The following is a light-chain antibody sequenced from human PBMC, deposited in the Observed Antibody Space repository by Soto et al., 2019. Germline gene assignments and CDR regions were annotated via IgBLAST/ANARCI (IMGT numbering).Light chain of an antibody. CDR1: QSILYSSNNKNY. CDR3: QQYYSLPFT. J-gene: IGKJ3*01. V-gene: IGKV4-1*01. Sequence: DIVMTQSPDSLAVSLGERATINCKSSQSILYSSNNKNYLTWYQQKPGQPPKLLIYWASTRESGVPDRFSGSGSGTDFTLTLSSLQPEDVAVYYCQQYYSLPFTFGPGTKVDIK. CDR2: WAS.